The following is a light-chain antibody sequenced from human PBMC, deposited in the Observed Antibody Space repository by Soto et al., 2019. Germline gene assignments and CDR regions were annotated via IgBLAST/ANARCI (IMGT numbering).Light chain of an antibody. CDR1: SSNIGYNY. Sequence: QTVVTQPPSASGTPGQRVTISCSGTSSNIGYNYVYWYQQLPGTAPKLLIYRNDQRPSGVPDRFSDSKSGTSASLAISGLRSEDEADYYCAAWDDSLSGWVFGGGTQLTVL. CDR3: AAWDDSLSGWV. J-gene: IGLJ3*02. V-gene: IGLV1-47*01. CDR2: RND.